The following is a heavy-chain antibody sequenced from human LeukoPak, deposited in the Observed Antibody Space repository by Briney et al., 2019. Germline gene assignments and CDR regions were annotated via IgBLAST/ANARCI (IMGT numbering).Heavy chain of an antibody. CDR3: AKGGWSLDS. Sequence: SETLSLTCTVSGGSISSYYWSWIRQPPGKGLEWIGYLHHSGITKYNPSLNSRVSTSVDTSKSQFSLKLSSVTAADTAVYYCAKGGWSLDSWGQGTLVTVSS. CDR1: GGSISSYY. V-gene: IGHV4-59*01. D-gene: IGHD6-19*01. J-gene: IGHJ4*02. CDR2: LHHSGIT.